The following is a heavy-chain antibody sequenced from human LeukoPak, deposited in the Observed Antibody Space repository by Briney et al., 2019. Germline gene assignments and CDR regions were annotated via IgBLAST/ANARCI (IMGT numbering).Heavy chain of an antibody. CDR2: ITSESIP. CDR1: GFLFHDYY. V-gene: IGHV3-11*05. Sequence: PGGSLRLSCEAPGFLFHDYYTSWVRQAPGKGLECIAYITSESIPQYADSVKGRFTISRDNAQKSVSLQMDSLRAEDTAVYYCARGGCGGGNCNSGTGWFESWGQGALVIVST. D-gene: IGHD2-21*02. CDR3: ARGGCGGGNCNSGTGWFES. J-gene: IGHJ5*01.